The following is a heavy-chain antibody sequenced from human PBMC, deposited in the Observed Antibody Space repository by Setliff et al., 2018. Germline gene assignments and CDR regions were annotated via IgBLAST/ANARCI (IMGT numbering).Heavy chain of an antibody. Sequence: PGGSLRLSCAASGFTVSSNYMSWVRQAPGKGLERVSVFYSGGSTYYADSVKGRFTISRDNSKNTLYLDMKRLRVEDTVIYSCAKVQRRGWYSYFEDAFDIWGQGTVVTVSS. CDR1: GFTVSSNY. CDR3: AKVQRRGWYSYFEDAFDI. V-gene: IGHV3-53*01. J-gene: IGHJ3*02. D-gene: IGHD1-26*01. CDR2: FYSGGST.